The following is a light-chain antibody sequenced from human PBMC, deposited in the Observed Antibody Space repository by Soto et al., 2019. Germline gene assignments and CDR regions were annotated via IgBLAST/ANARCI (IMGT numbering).Light chain of an antibody. CDR2: DAS. CDR1: QSISSW. Sequence: DIKMTQSPSTLSASVGDRVTITCRASQSISSWLAWYKQKPGKAPKLLIYDASSLESGVPSRFSGSGSGTEFTLTISSLQPDDFATYYCQQYNSYSRTFGQGTKVEIK. J-gene: IGKJ1*01. V-gene: IGKV1-5*01. CDR3: QQYNSYSRT.